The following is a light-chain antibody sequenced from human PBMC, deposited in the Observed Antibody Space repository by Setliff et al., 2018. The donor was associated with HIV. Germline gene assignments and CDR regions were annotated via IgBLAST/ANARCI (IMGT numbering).Light chain of an antibody. CDR3: SSYTSRTPLYV. Sequence: QSALTQPASVSGSPGQSITISCTGTSSGVGGYNYVSWYQQHPGKAPKLMISDVSNRPSGVSNRFSGSKSANTASLTISGLQAEDEADYYCSSYTSRTPLYVFGTGTKVTVL. V-gene: IGLV2-14*03. CDR2: DVS. CDR1: SSGVGGYNY. J-gene: IGLJ1*01.